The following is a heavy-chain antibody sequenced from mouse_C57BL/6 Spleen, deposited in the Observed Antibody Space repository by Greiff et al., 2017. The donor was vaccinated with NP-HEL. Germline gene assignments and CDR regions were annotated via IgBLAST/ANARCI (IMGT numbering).Heavy chain of an antibody. Sequence: EVMLVESGGGLVKPGGSLKLSCAASGFTFSDYGMHWVRQAPEKGLEWVAYISSGSSTIYYADTVKGRFTLSRDTAKNTLFLQMTSLRSEDTAMYYCARGYDYDNMDYWGQGTSVTVSS. CDR2: ISSGSSTI. CDR3: ARGYDYDNMDY. V-gene: IGHV5-17*01. D-gene: IGHD2-4*01. J-gene: IGHJ4*01. CDR1: GFTFSDYG.